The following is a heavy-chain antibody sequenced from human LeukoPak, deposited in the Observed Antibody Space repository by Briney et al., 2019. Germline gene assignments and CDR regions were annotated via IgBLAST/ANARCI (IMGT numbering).Heavy chain of an antibody. CDR1: GFTCSSYG. V-gene: IGHV3-23*01. CDR3: AKANYDSSGYYSDYSDY. CDR2: ISGSGGST. J-gene: IGHJ4*02. Sequence: GWSLRLSWAAAGFTCSSYGMSWVRQAPGKGLEWVSAISGSGGSTYYADSVKGRFTISRDNSKNTLYLQMNSLRAEDTAVYYCAKANYDSSGYYSDYSDYWGQGTLVTVSS. D-gene: IGHD3-22*01.